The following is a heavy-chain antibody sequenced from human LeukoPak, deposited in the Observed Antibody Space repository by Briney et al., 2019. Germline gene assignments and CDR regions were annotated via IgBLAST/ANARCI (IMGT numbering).Heavy chain of an antibody. CDR3: ARRSLNGGYHYYMDV. V-gene: IGHV1-18*04. J-gene: IGHJ6*03. Sequence: ASVTVSCKAAGYIFSSYSISWVRQAPGQGPEWMGWISPYNGNTNYAQKFRGRVTMTADTSTSTAYMELNSLTSDDTAVYYCARRSLNGGYHYYMDVWGKGTTVTVSS. D-gene: IGHD7-27*01. CDR1: GYIFSSYS. CDR2: ISPYNGNT.